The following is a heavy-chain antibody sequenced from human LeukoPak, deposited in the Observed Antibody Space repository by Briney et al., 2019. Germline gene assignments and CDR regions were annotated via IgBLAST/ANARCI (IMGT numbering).Heavy chain of an antibody. CDR3: AIVPFDI. V-gene: IGHV4-34*01. Sequence: SETLSLTCAVYGGSFSGYYWSWIRQPPGKGLEWIGEINHSGSTNYNSSLKSRVTISVDTSKNQFSLKLSSVTAADTAVYYCAIVPFDIWGQGTMVTVSS. J-gene: IGHJ3*02. CDR1: GGSFSGYY. CDR2: INHSGST.